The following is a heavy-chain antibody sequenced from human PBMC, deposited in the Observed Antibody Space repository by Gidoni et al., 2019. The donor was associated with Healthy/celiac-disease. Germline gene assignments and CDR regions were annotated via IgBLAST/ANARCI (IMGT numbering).Heavy chain of an antibody. Sequence: QVPPVQSGAEVTKPGSSVKVSCKASGGTFRSYASSWVRQAPGQGLEWMGGIIPIFGTANDAQKLQGRVTITADESTSTAYMELSSLRSEDTAVYYCARLYCSSTSCHLDYWGQGTLVTVSS. D-gene: IGHD2-2*01. CDR2: IIPIFGTA. CDR1: GGTFRSYA. J-gene: IGHJ4*02. V-gene: IGHV1-69*01. CDR3: ARLYCSSTSCHLDY.